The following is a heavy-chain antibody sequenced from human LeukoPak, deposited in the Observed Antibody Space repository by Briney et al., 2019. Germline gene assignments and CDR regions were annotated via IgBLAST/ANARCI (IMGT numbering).Heavy chain of an antibody. CDR1: GFTFSSYA. CDR2: ISDSGGST. CDR3: AKDPSFGGYDY. D-gene: IGHD3-10*01. V-gene: IGHV3-23*01. Sequence: GGSQRLSCAASGFTFSSYAMSWVRQAPGKGLEWVSAISDSGGSTYYADSVKGRFTISRDNSKNTLYLQMNSLRAEDTAVYYCAKDPSFGGYDYWGEGTLVTVSS. J-gene: IGHJ4*02.